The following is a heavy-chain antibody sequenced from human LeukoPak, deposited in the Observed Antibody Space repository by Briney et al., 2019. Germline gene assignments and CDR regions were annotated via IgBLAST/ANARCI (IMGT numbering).Heavy chain of an antibody. J-gene: IGHJ4*02. D-gene: IGHD1-26*01. CDR1: GFTFSTYG. Sequence: GGSLRLSCAASGFTFSTYGMYWVRQAPGKGLEWVAVISYDGSNKYYADSVKGRFTISRDNSKNTLYLQMNSLRAEDTAVYYCAKRRAGGCSFEATHDWGQGTLVTVSS. CDR2: ISYDGSNK. CDR3: AKRRAGGCSFEATHD. V-gene: IGHV3-30*02.